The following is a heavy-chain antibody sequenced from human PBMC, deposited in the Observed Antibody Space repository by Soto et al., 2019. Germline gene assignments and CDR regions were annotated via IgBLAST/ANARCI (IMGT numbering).Heavy chain of an antibody. CDR3: AGRAETNGWNGFGADKYYFDF. V-gene: IGHV1-8*01. D-gene: IGHD1-1*01. CDR2: MNPNTGNS. Sequence: ASVEVSCRASGYTFTSYDIYWVRQATGQGLEWMGWMNPNTGNSGYAQKFQGRVTMTSDTSISTAHMELSSLRSEDTAVYYCAGRAETNGWNGFGADKYYFDFWGQGTLVTVSS. CDR1: GYTFTSYD. J-gene: IGHJ4*02.